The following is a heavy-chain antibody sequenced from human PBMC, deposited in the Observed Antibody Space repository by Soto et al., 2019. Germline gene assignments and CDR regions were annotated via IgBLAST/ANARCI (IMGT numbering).Heavy chain of an antibody. Sequence: PGGSLRLSCAASGFTFSSYWMSWVRQAPGKGLEWVANIKQDGSEKYYVDSVKGRFTISRDNAKNSLYLQMNSLRAEDTAVYYCARDLGITMIVVRDTLPRRGFDYWGQGTLVTVSS. J-gene: IGHJ4*02. CDR3: ARDLGITMIVVRDTLPRRGFDY. CDR2: IKQDGSEK. D-gene: IGHD3-22*01. V-gene: IGHV3-7*03. CDR1: GFTFSSYW.